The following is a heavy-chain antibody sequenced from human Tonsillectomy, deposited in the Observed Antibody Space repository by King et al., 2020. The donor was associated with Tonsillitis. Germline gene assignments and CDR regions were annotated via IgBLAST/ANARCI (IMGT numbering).Heavy chain of an antibody. J-gene: IGHJ4*02. D-gene: IGHD3-10*01. V-gene: IGHV1-2*02. CDR2: INPYSGGT. Sequence: QLVQSGAEVKKPGASVKVSCKASGYTFTDYYIHWVRQAPGQGLDWLGGINPYSGGTKYAEKFQGSVTMTRDTSISTAYMELSRLRSDDTAVYYCARAMVRGLITSYYFDYWGQGTLVTVSS. CDR3: ARAMVRGLITSYYFDY. CDR1: GYTFTDYY.